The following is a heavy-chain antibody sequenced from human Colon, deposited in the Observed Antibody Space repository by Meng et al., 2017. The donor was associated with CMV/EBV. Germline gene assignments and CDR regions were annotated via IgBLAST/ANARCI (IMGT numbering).Heavy chain of an antibody. Sequence: SVSGVSVRSGDHHWSWIRQHPGKGLEWIGSIFNSGTTYYNLSLRSRALISVDSTKNQFSLRLTSVTAADTAVYYCADYFVGRGGRGPWGQGTLVTVSS. CDR2: IFNSGTT. V-gene: IGHV4-31*03. J-gene: IGHJ5*02. D-gene: IGHD2/OR15-2a*01. CDR3: ADYFVGRGGRGP. CDR1: GVSVRSGDHH.